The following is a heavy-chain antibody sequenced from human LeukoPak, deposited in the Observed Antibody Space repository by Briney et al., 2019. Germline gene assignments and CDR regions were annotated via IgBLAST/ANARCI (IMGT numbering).Heavy chain of an antibody. CDR2: IKQDGSEK. Sequence: GGSLRLSCAASGFTFSSYWMSWVRQAPGKGLEWVANIKQDGSEKYYVDSVKGRFTISRDNAENSLYLQMNSLRAEDTAVYYCARGHYYDYVWGSYRPPHYFDYWGQGTLVTVSS. V-gene: IGHV3-7*01. CDR1: GFTFSSYW. CDR3: ARGHYYDYVWGSYRPPHYFDY. J-gene: IGHJ4*02. D-gene: IGHD3-16*02.